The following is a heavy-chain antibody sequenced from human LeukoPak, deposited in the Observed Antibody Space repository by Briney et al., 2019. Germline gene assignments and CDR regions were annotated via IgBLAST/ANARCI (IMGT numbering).Heavy chain of an antibody. CDR3: AKARYSDNWPGLD. Sequence: PGGSLRLSCAASGFTFSSYAMTWVRQAPGKGREWVSGIPNGGGSTYYADFVKGRFTISRDNSRNTLYLQMNSLRAEDAAVYYCAKARYSDNWPGLDWGQGTLITVSS. V-gene: IGHV3-23*01. CDR1: GFTFSSYA. J-gene: IGHJ4*02. CDR2: IPNGGGST. D-gene: IGHD1-20*01.